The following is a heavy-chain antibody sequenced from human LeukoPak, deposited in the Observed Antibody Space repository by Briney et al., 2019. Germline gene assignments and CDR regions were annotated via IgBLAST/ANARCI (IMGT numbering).Heavy chain of an antibody. CDR3: ARQVKGSSGWDFDY. CDR2: IYYSGST. D-gene: IGHD6-19*01. Sequence: XSXIRQPPXKXLEWIGYIYYSGSTNYNPSLKSRVTISVDTSKNQFSLKLSSVTAADTAVYYCARQVKGSSGWDFDYWGQGTLVTVSS. J-gene: IGHJ4*02. V-gene: IGHV4-59*08.